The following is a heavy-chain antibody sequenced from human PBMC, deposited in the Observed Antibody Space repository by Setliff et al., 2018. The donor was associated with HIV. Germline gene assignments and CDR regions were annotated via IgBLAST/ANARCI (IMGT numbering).Heavy chain of an antibody. J-gene: IGHJ4*02. CDR3: AKDSWGYHY. CDR2: VRYHGSDK. D-gene: IGHD7-27*01. V-gene: IGHV3-30*02. Sequence: LRLSCAASGFTFSNYDMHWVRQAPGKGLEWVAFVRYHGSDKYYADSVKGRFTISRDNSKSTLYLQMNSLRPEDTAVYYCAKDSWGYHYWGQGTLVTVSS. CDR1: GFTFSNYD.